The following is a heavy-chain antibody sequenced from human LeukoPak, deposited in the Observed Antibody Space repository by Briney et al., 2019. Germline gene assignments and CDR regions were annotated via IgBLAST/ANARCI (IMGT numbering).Heavy chain of an antibody. V-gene: IGHV3-30*18. J-gene: IGHJ5*02. D-gene: IGHD3-10*01. CDR1: GFTFSSYG. CDR3: AKEHVLLWFGELSPNWFDL. Sequence: PGGSLRLSFAASGFTFSSYGMHWVRQAPGKGLEWVAVISYDGSNKYYADSVKGRFTISRDNSKNTLYLQMNSLRAEDTAVYYCAKEHVLLWFGELSPNWFDLWGQGTLVTVSS. CDR2: ISYDGSNK.